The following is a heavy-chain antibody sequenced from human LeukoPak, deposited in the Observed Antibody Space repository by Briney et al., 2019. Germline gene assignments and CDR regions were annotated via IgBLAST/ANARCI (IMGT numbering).Heavy chain of an antibody. CDR1: GDSINNYY. Sequence: SETLSLTCAVSGDSINNYYWSWIRQPAGKGLEWIGRIYTRGSTNYNPSLKSRVTMSVDTSKNQFSLKLSSVTAADTAVYYCARGRYCSADICSGGDAFDIWGQGTMVSVSS. CDR3: ARGRYCSADICSGGDAFDI. CDR2: IYTRGST. V-gene: IGHV4-4*07. D-gene: IGHD2-15*01. J-gene: IGHJ3*02.